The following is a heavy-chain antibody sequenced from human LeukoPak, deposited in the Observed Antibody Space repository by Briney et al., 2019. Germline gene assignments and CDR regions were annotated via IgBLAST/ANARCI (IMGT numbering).Heavy chain of an antibody. CDR2: IYYGGTT. CDR3: AGGVYIAAAQYGY. D-gene: IGHD6-13*01. CDR1: GGSISSYY. J-gene: IGHJ4*02. V-gene: IGHV4-59*01. Sequence: SETLSLTCTVSGGSISSYYWSWIRQPPGKGLEWIGYIYYGGTTNYNPSLKSRVTISVDTSKNQFSLKLSSVTAADTAVCYCAGGVYIAAAQYGYWGQGTLVTVSS.